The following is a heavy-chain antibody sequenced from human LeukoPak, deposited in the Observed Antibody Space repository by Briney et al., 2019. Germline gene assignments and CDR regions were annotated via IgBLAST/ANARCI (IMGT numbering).Heavy chain of an antibody. D-gene: IGHD3-3*01. J-gene: IGHJ4*02. CDR3: AKVFWSGYFRYFXY. V-gene: IGHV3-21*01. CDR1: GFTFSSYS. Sequence: GGSLRLSCAASGFTFSSYSMNWVRQAPGKGLEWVSSISSSSSYIYYADSVKGRFTISRDNAKNSLYLQMNSLRAEDTAVYYCAKVFWSGYFRYFXYWGQXTLVTV. CDR2: ISSSSSYI.